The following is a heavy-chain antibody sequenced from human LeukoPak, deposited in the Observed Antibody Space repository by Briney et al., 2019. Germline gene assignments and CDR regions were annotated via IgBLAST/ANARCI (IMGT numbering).Heavy chain of an antibody. CDR2: IYYSGST. CDR3: AKEDCSSTSCYYYYYGMDV. J-gene: IGHJ6*02. D-gene: IGHD2-2*01. Sequence: SETLSLTCTVSGGSISSGGYYWSWIRQHPGKGLEWIGYIYYSGSTYYNPSLKSRVTISVDTSKNQFSLKLSSVTAEDTAVYYCAKEDCSSTSCYYYYYGMDVWGQGTTVTVSS. CDR1: GGSISSGGYY. V-gene: IGHV4-31*03.